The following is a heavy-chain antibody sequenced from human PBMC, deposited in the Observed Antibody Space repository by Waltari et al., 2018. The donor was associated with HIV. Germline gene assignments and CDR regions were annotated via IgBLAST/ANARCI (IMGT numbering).Heavy chain of an antibody. D-gene: IGHD2-15*01. CDR3: ARDTLNFYFGLDV. CDR2: ISSESTNI. J-gene: IGHJ6*02. Sequence: EEQLVESGGGLVQPGGSLRRSCAASGFTFSRYAVTWVRQAPGKGLEWIAYISSESTNIQYADSVKGRFTVSRDNAEESLYLEMNSLRDEDTAVYYCARDTLNFYFGLDVWGQGTKV. CDR1: GFTFSRYA. V-gene: IGHV3-48*02.